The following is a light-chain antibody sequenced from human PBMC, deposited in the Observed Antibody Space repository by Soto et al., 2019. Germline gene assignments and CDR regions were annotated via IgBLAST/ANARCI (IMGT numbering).Light chain of an antibody. CDR3: SSYTSSSLCV. CDR1: SSAVGVHNY. CDR2: EVS. Sequence: QSALTQPASVSGSPGQSITISCTVTSSAVGVHNYASWYQQHPGKAPKLMIYEVSNRPSGVSNRSSGSKSGNTASLTISVLQAEDEADYYCSSYTSSSLCVFGTGTKVTVL. V-gene: IGLV2-14*01. J-gene: IGLJ1*01.